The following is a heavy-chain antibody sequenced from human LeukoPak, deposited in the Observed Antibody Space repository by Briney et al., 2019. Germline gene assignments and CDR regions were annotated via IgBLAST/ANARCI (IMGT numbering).Heavy chain of an antibody. J-gene: IGHJ4*02. D-gene: IGHD3-22*01. CDR1: GFTFSSYA. CDR2: TSGSGGST. Sequence: PGRSLRLSCAASGFTFSSYAMGSVRQAPGKGLGWVSATSGSGGSTYYADSVKGRFTISRDNSKNTLYLQMNSLRAEDTAVYYCTRPYYYDSSGYYNDYWGQGTLVTVSS. V-gene: IGHV3-23*01. CDR3: TRPYYYDSSGYYNDY.